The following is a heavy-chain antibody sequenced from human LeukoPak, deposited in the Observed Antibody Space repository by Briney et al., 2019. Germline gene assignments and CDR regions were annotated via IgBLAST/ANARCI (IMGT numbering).Heavy chain of an antibody. D-gene: IGHD2-15*01. CDR2: ISYDGSSK. Sequence: AGGSLRLSCAASGFTFSSHGMHWVRQAPGKGLEWATTISYDGSSKYYADSVKGRFTISRDNSGNTLYLQMNSLRAEDTAVYFCAKDRESYCSGGYCHSPGFDLWGQGTMVTVSS. J-gene: IGHJ3*01. CDR1: GFTFSSHG. CDR3: AKDRESYCSGGYCHSPGFDL. V-gene: IGHV3-30*18.